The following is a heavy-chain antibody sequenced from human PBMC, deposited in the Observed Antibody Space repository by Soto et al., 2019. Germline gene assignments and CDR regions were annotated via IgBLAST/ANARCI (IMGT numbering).Heavy chain of an antibody. CDR1: GFSFSSYD. Sequence: QEQLVESGGGAVQPGRSLRLSCTASGFSFSSYDMHWVRQAPGEGLEWVSAMSFDGSYKHYADSVKGRFTISRDNSENTLYLQMNGLRPEDTAVYFCARGMIRVVVYYGVEVWGQGTTVTVS. CDR2: MSFDGSYK. CDR3: ARGMIRVVVYYGVEV. J-gene: IGHJ6*02. V-gene: IGHV3-30*03. D-gene: IGHD3-10*01.